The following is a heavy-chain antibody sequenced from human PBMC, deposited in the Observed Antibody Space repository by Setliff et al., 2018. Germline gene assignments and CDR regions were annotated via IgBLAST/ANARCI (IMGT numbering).Heavy chain of an antibody. D-gene: IGHD6-19*01. J-gene: IGHJ4*02. Sequence: QPGGSLSLSCAASGFTFSNYAMTWVRQAPGKGLEWVSAITVSGNTHYADSVKGRFTISRDNSKNTLSLQMDNLRAEDTATYYCAKCGRFAPSGWFQYVDSWAQGTLVTVSS. CDR2: ITVSGNT. CDR1: GFTFSNYA. V-gene: IGHV3-23*01. CDR3: AKCGRFAPSGWFQYVDS.